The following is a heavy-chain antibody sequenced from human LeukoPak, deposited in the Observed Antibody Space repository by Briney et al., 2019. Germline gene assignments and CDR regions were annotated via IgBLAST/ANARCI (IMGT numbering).Heavy chain of an antibody. J-gene: IGHJ4*02. CDR2: MNPNSGNT. CDR1: GYTFTSYD. D-gene: IGHD6-13*01. Sequence: ASVKVSCMASGYTFTSYDINWVRQATGQGLEWMGWMNPNSGNTGYAQKFQGRVTITRNTSISTAYMELSSLRSEDTAVYYCARVMGSRPYLKQQLAYWGQGTLVTVSS. CDR3: ARVMGSRPYLKQQLAY. V-gene: IGHV1-8*03.